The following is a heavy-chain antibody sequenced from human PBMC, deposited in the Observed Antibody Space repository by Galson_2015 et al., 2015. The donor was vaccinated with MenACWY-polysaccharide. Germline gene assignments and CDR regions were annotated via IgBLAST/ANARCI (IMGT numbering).Heavy chain of an antibody. V-gene: IGHV3-23*01. CDR1: GIKFYGSG. Sequence: SLRLSCAASGIKFYGSGMHWVRQAPGKGLEWVSGSGSGGGLYYADSVKGRFTVSRDNSKNTLYLQMNNLRAEDTAVYYCAKVGPRSSWTMGLDYWGQGTLVTVSS. D-gene: IGHD6-13*01. CDR2: SGSGGGL. J-gene: IGHJ4*02. CDR3: AKVGPRSSWTMGLDY.